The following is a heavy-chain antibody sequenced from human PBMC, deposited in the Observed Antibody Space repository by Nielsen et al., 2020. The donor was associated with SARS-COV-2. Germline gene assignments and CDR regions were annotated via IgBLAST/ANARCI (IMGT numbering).Heavy chain of an antibody. CDR1: GGSISSGGYY. V-gene: IGHV4-31*03. Sequence: SETLSLTCTVSGGSISSGGYYWSWIRQHPGKGPEWIGYIYYSGSTYYNPSLKSRVTISVDTSKNQFSLKLSSVTAADTAVYYCARAASYPGALRDYWGQGTLVTVSS. D-gene: IGHD2-15*01. CDR3: ARAASYPGALRDY. J-gene: IGHJ4*02. CDR2: IYYSGST.